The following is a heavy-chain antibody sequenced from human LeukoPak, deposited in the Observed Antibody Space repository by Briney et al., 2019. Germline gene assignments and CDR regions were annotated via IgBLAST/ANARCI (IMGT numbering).Heavy chain of an antibody. V-gene: IGHV4-4*07. J-gene: IGHJ5*01. CDR2: IYTSGST. CDR1: GGSISIYY. D-gene: IGHD3-10*01. CDR3: ARVPPRLSQIRGAIIKFPRWFDS. Sequence: PSETLSLTCTVSGGSISIYYWSWIRQPAGKGLEWIGRIYTSGSTNYNPSLKSRVTISIDTSKNQFSLNLSSVTAADTAIYYCARVPPRLSQIRGAIIKFPRWFDSWGQGTLVTVSS.